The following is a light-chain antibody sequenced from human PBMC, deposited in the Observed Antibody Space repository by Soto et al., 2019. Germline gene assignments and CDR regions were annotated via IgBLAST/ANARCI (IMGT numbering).Light chain of an antibody. Sequence: DIQMTQSPSSLSASVGDRVIITCRTSQSVSSYFNWCQHKLEKAPKLLIYAASSLQSGVPSRFSGSGSGTVFTLTISSLQHEDFATYYCQQTYITPWTFGQGTKADIK. V-gene: IGKV1-39*01. J-gene: IGKJ1*01. CDR2: AAS. CDR1: QSVSSY. CDR3: QQTYITPWT.